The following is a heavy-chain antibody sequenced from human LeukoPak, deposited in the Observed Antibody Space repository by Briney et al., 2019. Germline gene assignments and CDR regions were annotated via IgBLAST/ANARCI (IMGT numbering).Heavy chain of an antibody. CDR3: ARDRTRTVGATSVD. J-gene: IGHJ4*02. Sequence: ASVKVSCKASGYTFTGYYMHWVRQAPGQGLEWMGWINPNSGGTNYAQKFQGRVTMTRDTSISTVYMELSSLRSEDTAVYYCARDRTRTVGATSVDWGQGTLVTVSS. CDR2: INPNSGGT. D-gene: IGHD1-26*01. V-gene: IGHV1-2*02. CDR1: GYTFTGYY.